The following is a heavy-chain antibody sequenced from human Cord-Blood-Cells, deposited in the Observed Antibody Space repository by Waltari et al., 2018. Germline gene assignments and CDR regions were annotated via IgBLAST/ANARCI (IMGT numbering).Heavy chain of an antibody. CDR1: GGTFSSYA. V-gene: IGHV1-69*01. D-gene: IGHD3-22*01. CDR3: ARVDLYYDSSGYYSYYFDY. CDR2: IIPIFGTA. J-gene: IGHJ4*02. Sequence: QVQLVQSGAEVKKPGSSVKVSCKASGGTFSSYAISWVRQAPGQGLEWMGWIIPIFGTANYAQKFQGRVTITADESTSTAYMELSSLRSEDTAVYYCARVDLYYDSSGYYSYYFDYWGQGTLVTVSS.